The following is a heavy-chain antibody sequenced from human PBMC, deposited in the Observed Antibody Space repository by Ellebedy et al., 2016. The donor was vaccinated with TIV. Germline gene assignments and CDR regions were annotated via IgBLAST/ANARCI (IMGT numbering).Heavy chain of an antibody. CDR1: GFIFKDYW. CDR3: ARAIGVANCS. V-gene: IGHV3-7*01. CDR2: INQAGSQK. D-gene: IGHD4/OR15-4a*01. J-gene: IGHJ5*01. Sequence: GESLKISCAASGFIFKDYWQHWVRQTPGRGLGWVANINQAGSQKYYVDSVKGRFTISRDNAKNSLYLQMNSLRDEDTAVYYCARAIGVANCSWGQGTLVTVSS.